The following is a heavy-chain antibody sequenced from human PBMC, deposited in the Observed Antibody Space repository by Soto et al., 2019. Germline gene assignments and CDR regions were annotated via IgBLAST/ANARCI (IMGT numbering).Heavy chain of an antibody. V-gene: IGHV4-39*01. Sequence: SETLSLTCTVSGDSISSGSYYWGWIRQPPGKGLEWIASAYYNGESHYNPSLKSRVTISVDTSKNQLSLRLDSVTAADTAVYFCARLGRVGIVAAYGVLYFDYWGQGTLVTVSS. CDR2: AYYNGES. D-gene: IGHD2-15*01. CDR3: ARLGRVGIVAAYGVLYFDY. CDR1: GDSISSGSYY. J-gene: IGHJ4*02.